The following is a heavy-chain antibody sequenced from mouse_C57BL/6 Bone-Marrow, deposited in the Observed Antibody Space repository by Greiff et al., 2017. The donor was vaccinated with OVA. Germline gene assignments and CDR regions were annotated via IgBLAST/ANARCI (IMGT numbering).Heavy chain of an antibody. D-gene: IGHD2-2*01. J-gene: IGHJ4*01. CDR2: IYPGNSDT. Sequence: VQLKESGTVLARPGASVKMSCKTSGYTFTSYWMHWVKQRPGQGLEWIGAIYPGNSDTSYNQKFKGKATLTAVTSASTAYMELSSLTYEDSAVYYCAREGGYEDAMDYWGQGTSVTVSS. CDR3: AREGGYEDAMDY. V-gene: IGHV1-5*01. CDR1: GYTFTSYW.